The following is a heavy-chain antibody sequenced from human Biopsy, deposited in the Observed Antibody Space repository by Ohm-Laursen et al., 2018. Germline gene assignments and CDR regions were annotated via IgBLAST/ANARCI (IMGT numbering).Heavy chain of an antibody. Sequence: SVKVSCKASGGTFSSFGISWVRQAPGQGLEWMGEINSMFGTTNYAQTFQGRVTITADESTSTAYMEVSSLRSEDTAVYYCARGGVLGSQMVYAKSGMDVWGQGTTVTVSS. CDR3: ARGGVLGSQMVYAKSGMDV. J-gene: IGHJ6*02. CDR1: GGTFSSFG. CDR2: INSMFGTT. V-gene: IGHV1-69*13. D-gene: IGHD2-8*01.